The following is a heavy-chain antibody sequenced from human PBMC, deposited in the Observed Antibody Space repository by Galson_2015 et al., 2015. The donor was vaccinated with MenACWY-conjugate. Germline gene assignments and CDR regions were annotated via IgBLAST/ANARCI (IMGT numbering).Heavy chain of an antibody. D-gene: IGHD1-26*01. J-gene: IGHJ3*02. CDR2: IYPGDSDT. Sequence: WVRQIPGNGLEWMGIIYPGDSDTRYSPSFQGQVTISADKSISTAYLQWSSLKASDTAMYYCARPMLIVGDAFDIWGQGTMVTVSS. CDR3: ARPMLIVGDAFDI. V-gene: IGHV5-51*01.